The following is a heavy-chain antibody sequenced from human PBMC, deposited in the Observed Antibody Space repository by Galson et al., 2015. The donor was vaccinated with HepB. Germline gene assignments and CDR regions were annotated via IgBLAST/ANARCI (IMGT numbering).Heavy chain of an antibody. V-gene: IGHV2-70*11. J-gene: IGHJ3*02. D-gene: IGHD3-10*01. Sequence: PALVKPTQTLTLTCTFSGFSLRTSGMCVSWIRQPPGKALEWLARIDWDDDKYYSTSLKTRLTISKDTSKNQVVLTMTNMDPVDTATYYCARILDYYGSGSQFDIWGQGTMVTVSS. CDR1: GFSLRTSGMC. CDR2: IDWDDDK. CDR3: ARILDYYGSGSQFDI.